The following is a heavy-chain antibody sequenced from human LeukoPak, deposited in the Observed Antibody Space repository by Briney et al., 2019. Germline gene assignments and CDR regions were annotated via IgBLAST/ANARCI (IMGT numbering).Heavy chain of an antibody. J-gene: IGHJ5*02. Sequence: SATLSLTCTVSGGSISSGSYYWSWIRQPAGKGLEWIGRIYTSGSTNYNPSLKSRVTISVDTSKNQFSLKLSSVTAADTAVYYCAREDYYDNWFDPWGQGTLVTVSS. D-gene: IGHD3-22*01. CDR2: IYTSGST. CDR3: AREDYYDNWFDP. V-gene: IGHV4-61*02. CDR1: GGSISSGSYY.